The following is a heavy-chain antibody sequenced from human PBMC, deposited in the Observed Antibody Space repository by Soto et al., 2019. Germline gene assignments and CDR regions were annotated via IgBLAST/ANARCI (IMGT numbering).Heavy chain of an antibody. CDR3: VRVAAVAATNGSAWSYP. CDR2: IKQDGSEK. D-gene: IGHD2-15*01. Sequence: GGSLRLSCAASGFTFSSYWMSWVRQAPGKGLEWVANIKQDGSEKYYVDSVKGRFTISRDNAKNSLYLQMNSLRAEDTAVYYCVRVAAVAATNGSAWSYPWSQGSLVTVSS. CDR1: GFTFSSYW. J-gene: IGHJ5*02. V-gene: IGHV3-7*05.